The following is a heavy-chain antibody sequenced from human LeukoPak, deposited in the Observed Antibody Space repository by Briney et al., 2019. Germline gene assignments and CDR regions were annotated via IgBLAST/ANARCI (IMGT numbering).Heavy chain of an antibody. D-gene: IGHD3-10*01. CDR3: ARDGGMVRGVNEYNWFDP. CDR2: IYTSGST. CDR1: GGSISSYY. Sequence: SETLSLTCTVSGGSISSYYWSWIRQPAGKGLEWIGRIYTSGSTNYNPSLKSRVTMSVDTSKNQFSLKLSSVTAADTAVYYCARDGGMVRGVNEYNWFDPWGQGTLVTVSS. V-gene: IGHV4-4*07. J-gene: IGHJ5*02.